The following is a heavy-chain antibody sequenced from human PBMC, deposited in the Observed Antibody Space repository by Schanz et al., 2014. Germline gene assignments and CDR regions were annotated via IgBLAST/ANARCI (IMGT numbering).Heavy chain of an antibody. Sequence: EVQLLESGGALEQPGGSLRLSCAASGITFSDYAMSWVRQAPGKGLEWVSTIASGGSHTFYADSVTGRFTISGDNSKNTLFLQMNSLRVEDTALYYCAKDRQNRVNRVGYYYGMDVWGQGTTXTVSS. CDR2: IASGGSHT. J-gene: IGHJ6*02. V-gene: IGHV3-23*01. D-gene: IGHD3-16*01. CDR1: GITFSDYA. CDR3: AKDRQNRVNRVGYYYGMDV.